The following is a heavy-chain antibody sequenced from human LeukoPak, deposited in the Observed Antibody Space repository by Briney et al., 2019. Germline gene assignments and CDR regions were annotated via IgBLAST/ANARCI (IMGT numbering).Heavy chain of an antibody. CDR3: AKDLSPLATTVTRGFDY. J-gene: IGHJ4*02. D-gene: IGHD4-17*01. Sequence: PGGSLRLSCAASGFTFSSYSMNWVRQAPGKGLEWVSYISSSSSTIYYADSVKGRFTISRDNSKNTLYLQMNSLRAEDTALYYCAKDLSPLATTVTRGFDYWGQGTLVTVSS. V-gene: IGHV3-48*01. CDR1: GFTFSSYS. CDR2: ISSSSSTI.